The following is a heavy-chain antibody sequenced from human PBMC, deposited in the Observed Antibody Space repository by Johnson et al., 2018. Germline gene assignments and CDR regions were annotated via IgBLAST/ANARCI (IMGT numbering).Heavy chain of an antibody. V-gene: IGHV3-30*18. D-gene: IGHD3-3*01. Sequence: QLVESGGGVVQPGRSMRLSCVASGFTFSIYGMHWVRQAPGKGLEWVAVISYDGSNNDYIDSVKGRFTISRDNSKNTVYLLMNSLRAEETAVYYCAKDLARYDFWTGYHYYDGMDVWGQGTTVTVSS. CDR3: AKDLARYDFWTGYHYYDGMDV. J-gene: IGHJ6*02. CDR2: ISYDGSNN. CDR1: GFTFSIYG.